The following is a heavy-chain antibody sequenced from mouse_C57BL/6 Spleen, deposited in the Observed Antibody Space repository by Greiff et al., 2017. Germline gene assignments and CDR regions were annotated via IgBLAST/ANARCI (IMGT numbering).Heavy chain of an antibody. Sequence: VQLQQSVAELVRPGASVKLSCTASGFNIKNTYMHWVKQRPEQGLEWIGRIDPANGNTKYAPTFPGKAPITADTSSNTAYLQLSSLTSEDTAIYYCANSLYYYGSSGYWGQGTTLTVSS. CDR3: ANSLYYYGSSGY. CDR1: GFNIKNTY. J-gene: IGHJ2*01. CDR2: IDPANGNT. V-gene: IGHV14-3*01. D-gene: IGHD1-1*01.